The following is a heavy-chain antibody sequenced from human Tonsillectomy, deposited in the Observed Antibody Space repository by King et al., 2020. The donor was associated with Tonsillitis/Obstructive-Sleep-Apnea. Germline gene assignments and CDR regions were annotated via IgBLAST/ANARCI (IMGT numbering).Heavy chain of an antibody. V-gene: IGHV3-15*01. Sequence: GQLVQSGGGLVKPGGSLRLSCAVSGFTFSNAWMSWVRQAPGKGLEWVGRIKSKTDGGTTDYDAPVKGRFTISRDDSKNTLYLQMNSLKTEDTAVYYCTPEDCSSTGCYPGYLQHWGQGTLVTVSS. D-gene: IGHD2-2*01. CDR3: TPEDCSSTGCYPGYLQH. CDR1: GFTFSNAW. CDR2: IKSKTDGGTT. J-gene: IGHJ1*01.